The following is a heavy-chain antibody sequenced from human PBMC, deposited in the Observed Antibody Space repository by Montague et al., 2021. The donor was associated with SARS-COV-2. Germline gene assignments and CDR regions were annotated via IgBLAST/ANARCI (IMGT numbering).Heavy chain of an antibody. J-gene: IGHJ6*02. CDR1: GGSFSGYY. D-gene: IGHD1-20*01. V-gene: IGHV4-34*01. Sequence: SETLSLTCAVYGGSFSGYYWSWIRQPPGEGLEWIGEINHSGSTNYNPSLKSRVTISVDTSKNQFSLKLSSVTAADTAVYYCARDQGYNWNYYYYYGMDVWGQGTTVTVSS. CDR2: INHSGST. CDR3: ARDQGYNWNYYYYYGMDV.